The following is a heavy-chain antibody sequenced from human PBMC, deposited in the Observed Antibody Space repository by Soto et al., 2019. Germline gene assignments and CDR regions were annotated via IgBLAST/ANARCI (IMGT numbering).Heavy chain of an antibody. CDR1: GGTFSSYA. Sequence: GASVKVSFKASGGTFSSYAISWLRQAPGQGLEWMGGIIPIFGTANYAQKFQGRVTITADESTSTAYMELSSLRSEDTAVYYCARAPRSSYEDPYYYYYGMDVWGQGTTVTVSS. J-gene: IGHJ6*02. CDR2: IIPIFGTA. V-gene: IGHV1-69*13. CDR3: ARAPRSSYEDPYYYYYGMDV. D-gene: IGHD5-18*01.